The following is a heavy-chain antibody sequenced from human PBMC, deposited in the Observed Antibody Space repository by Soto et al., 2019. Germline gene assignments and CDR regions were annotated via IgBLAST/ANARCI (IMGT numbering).Heavy chain of an antibody. V-gene: IGHV1-18*01. CDR1: GYTFTSYG. Sequence: VASVKVSCKASGYTFTSYGISWVRQAPGQGLEWMGWISAYNGNTNYAQKLQGRVTMTTDTSTSTAYMELGSLRSADTAVYYCARVFAHGWFDPWSQGTLVTVSS. CDR3: ARVFAHGWFDP. D-gene: IGHD2-8*01. CDR2: ISAYNGNT. J-gene: IGHJ5*02.